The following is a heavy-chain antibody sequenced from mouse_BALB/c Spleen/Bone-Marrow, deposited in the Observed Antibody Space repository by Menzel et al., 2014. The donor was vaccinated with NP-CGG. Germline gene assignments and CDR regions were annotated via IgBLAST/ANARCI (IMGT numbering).Heavy chain of an antibody. J-gene: IGHJ2*01. CDR2: ISPSNGRT. CDR3: ARNYGNTDY. D-gene: IGHD2-1*01. V-gene: IGHV1S81*02. CDR1: GYTFTSYW. Sequence: VQLQQSGAELVKPGASVKLSCKASGYTFTSYWMHWVKQRPGQGLEWIGEISPSNGRTNYNEKFKTKATLTVDKSSSTAYMQLSSLTSEDSAVYYCARNYGNTDYWGQGTTLTVSS.